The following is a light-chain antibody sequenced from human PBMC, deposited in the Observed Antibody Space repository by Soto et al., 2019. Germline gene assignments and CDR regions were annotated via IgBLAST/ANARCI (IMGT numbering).Light chain of an antibody. CDR3: QSGVT. J-gene: IGKJ4*01. CDR2: QAS. CDR1: QSISSW. V-gene: IGKV1-5*03. Sequence: DIQMTQSPSTLSASVGDRVTITCRASQSISSWLAWYQQKPGKAPKLLIYQASSLQSGVLSRFSGSGSGTEFTLTISSLQPDDFATYYCQSGVTVGGGTKVEIK.